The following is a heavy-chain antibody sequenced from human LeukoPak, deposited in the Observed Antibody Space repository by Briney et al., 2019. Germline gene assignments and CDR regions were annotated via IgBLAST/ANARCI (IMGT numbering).Heavy chain of an antibody. CDR3: AREFYYYDSSGQIDY. J-gene: IGHJ4*02. CDR1: GGTFSSYT. V-gene: IGHV1-69*04. Sequence: SVKVSCKASGGTFSSYTISWVRQAPGQGLEWMGRIIPILGLANYAQKFQGRVTITADKSTSTAYMELSSLRSEDTAVYYCAREFYYYDSSGQIDYWGQGTLVTVSS. D-gene: IGHD3-22*01. CDR2: IIPILGLA.